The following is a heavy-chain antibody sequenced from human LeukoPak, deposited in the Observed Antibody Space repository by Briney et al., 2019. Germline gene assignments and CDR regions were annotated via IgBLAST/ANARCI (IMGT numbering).Heavy chain of an antibody. J-gene: IGHJ4*02. V-gene: IGHV3-33*01. CDR3: ATEYNAEEAFYH. Sequence: GGSLRLSCAASGVSVYTFGMHWVRQAPGKGLEWVAMMWSETNLFHAASVKGRFNIFRDISKNTLFLQMNSLGAEARAIYYCATEYNAEEAFYHWGQGTLVTVSS. CDR1: GVSVYTFG. D-gene: IGHD6-6*01. CDR2: MWSETNL.